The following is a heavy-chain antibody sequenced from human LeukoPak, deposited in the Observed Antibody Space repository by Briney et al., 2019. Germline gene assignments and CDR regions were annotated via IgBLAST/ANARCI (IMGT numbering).Heavy chain of an antibody. Sequence: PGGSLRLSCAASGFTFSSYWMHWVRQAPGKGLEWVAFIRYDGSNKYYADSVKGRFTISRDNSKNTLYLQMNSLRAEDTAVYYCAKDSSQWLVLGDFDYWGQGTLVTVSS. CDR2: IRYDGSNK. CDR1: GFTFSSYW. D-gene: IGHD6-19*01. J-gene: IGHJ4*02. CDR3: AKDSSQWLVLGDFDY. V-gene: IGHV3-30*02.